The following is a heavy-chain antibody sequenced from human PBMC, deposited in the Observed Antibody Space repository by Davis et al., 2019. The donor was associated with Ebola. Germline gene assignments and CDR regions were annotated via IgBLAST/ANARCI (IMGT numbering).Heavy chain of an antibody. CDR3: ARGGGLGSSWPNPFFYYYYGMDV. J-gene: IGHJ6*02. CDR2: IYYSGST. Sequence: MPSETLSLTCTVSGGSISSGGYYWSWIRQHPGKGLEWIGYIYYSGSTYYNPSLKSRVTISVDTSKNQFSLKLSSVTAADTAVYYCARGGGLGSSWPNPFFYYYYGMDVWGQGTTVTVSS. CDR1: GGSISSGGYY. V-gene: IGHV4-31*03. D-gene: IGHD6-13*01.